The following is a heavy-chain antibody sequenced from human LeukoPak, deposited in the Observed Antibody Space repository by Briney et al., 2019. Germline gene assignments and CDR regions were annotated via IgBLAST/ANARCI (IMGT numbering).Heavy chain of an antibody. CDR2: ISPYNGNT. V-gene: IGHV1-18*01. CDR1: GYTFINHG. Sequence: ASVEVSCKVSGYTFINHGISWVRQAPGQGLEWMGWISPYNGNTNFAQKLQDRVTMTTDTSTSTAYLELRSLRSDDTAVYYCARSCQYCSGGSCIYYFEYWGQGTLVTVSS. CDR3: ARSCQYCSGGSCIYYFEY. J-gene: IGHJ4*02. D-gene: IGHD2-15*01.